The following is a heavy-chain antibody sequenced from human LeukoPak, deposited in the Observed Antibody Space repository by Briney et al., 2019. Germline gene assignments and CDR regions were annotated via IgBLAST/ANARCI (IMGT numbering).Heavy chain of an antibody. Sequence: SETLSLTCAVSGGSISSGGYSWSWIRQPPGTGLEWIGYIYHSGGTYYNPSLKSRVTISVDRSKNQFSLKLSSVTAADTAVYYCARGAGGSGSYYKAWFDPWGQGTLVTVSS. J-gene: IGHJ5*02. V-gene: IGHV4-30-2*01. D-gene: IGHD3-10*01. CDR1: GGSISSGGYS. CDR3: ARGAGGSGSYYKAWFDP. CDR2: IYHSGGT.